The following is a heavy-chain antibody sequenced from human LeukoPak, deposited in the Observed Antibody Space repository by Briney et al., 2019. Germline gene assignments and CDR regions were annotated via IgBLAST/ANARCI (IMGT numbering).Heavy chain of an antibody. V-gene: IGHV5-51*01. Sequence: GESLKISCKGSGYSFTSYWIGWVRQMPGKGLEWMGIIYRGDSDTRYSPSFQGQVTISADKSVSTAYLQWSSLKASDTAMYYCARSGDSSANYFDYWGQGTLVTVSS. D-gene: IGHD3-22*01. CDR2: IYRGDSDT. CDR1: GYSFTSYW. J-gene: IGHJ4*02. CDR3: ARSGDSSANYFDY.